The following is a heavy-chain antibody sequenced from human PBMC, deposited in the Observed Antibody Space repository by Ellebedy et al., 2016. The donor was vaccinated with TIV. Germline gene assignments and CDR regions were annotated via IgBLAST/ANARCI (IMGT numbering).Heavy chain of an antibody. D-gene: IGHD2-8*01. J-gene: IGHJ3*02. V-gene: IGHV3-23*01. Sequence: LSLTCAASGFTFNPYAMGWVRQAPGNGLEWVSSISISGDATYYIDSVKGRFTMSRDNSKNTLSLEMNSLRAEDTATYYCTKELMHAIHGFDIWGQGTMVTVSS. CDR3: TKELMHAIHGFDI. CDR2: ISISGDAT. CDR1: GFTFNPYA.